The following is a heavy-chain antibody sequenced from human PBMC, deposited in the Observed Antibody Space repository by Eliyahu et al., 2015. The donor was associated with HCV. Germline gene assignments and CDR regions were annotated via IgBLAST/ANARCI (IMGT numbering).Heavy chain of an antibody. CDR3: TTLTTILAHPDY. CDR1: EFTLSNAW. Sequence: EVQLVESGGGLVKPGGSLRLSCVVSEFTLSNAWMSWVRQAPGKGLGWVARIRSKTDGGTTDYAAPVTGRFTISRDDSKNTLYLQMNSLKTEDTAVYYCTTLTTILAHPDYWGQGALVTVSS. CDR2: IRSKTDGGTT. D-gene: IGHD4-11*01. J-gene: IGHJ4*02. V-gene: IGHV3-15*01.